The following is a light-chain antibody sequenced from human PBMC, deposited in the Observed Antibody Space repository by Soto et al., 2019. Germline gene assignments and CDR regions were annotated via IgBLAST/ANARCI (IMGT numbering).Light chain of an antibody. V-gene: IGLV2-14*03. CDR3: SSFSSSSTPVV. J-gene: IGLJ2*01. Sequence: QSALTQPASVSGSPGQSITISCTGTSSDVGGYNFVSWYQQHPGKAPKLIIYDVTNRPSGVSPRFSGSKSGSTASLTVSGLQAEDEADYYCSSFSSSSTPVVFGGGTKVTVL. CDR1: SSDVGGYNF. CDR2: DVT.